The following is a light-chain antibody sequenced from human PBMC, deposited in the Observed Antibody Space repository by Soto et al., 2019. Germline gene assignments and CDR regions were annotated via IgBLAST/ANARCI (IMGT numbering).Light chain of an antibody. CDR1: QSISNW. V-gene: IGKV1-5*01. Sequence: DIQMTQSPSTLSASVGDRVTITCRASQSISNWLAWYQQKPGKAPKLLIYDASSLESGVPSRFSGSGSGTEFSLTINSLQPDDFATYFCQQYNSYSPITFGPGTKVVIK. CDR3: QQYNSYSPIT. J-gene: IGKJ3*01. CDR2: DAS.